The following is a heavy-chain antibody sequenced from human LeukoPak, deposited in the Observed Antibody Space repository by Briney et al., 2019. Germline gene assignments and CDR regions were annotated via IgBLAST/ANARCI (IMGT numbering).Heavy chain of an antibody. CDR2: IIPILGTA. D-gene: IGHD6-19*01. Sequence: SVSVSCTASGGTFTIYAISGVRQAPGQGLEWMGGIIPILGTANYAQKFQGRVTITADESTSTAYMELSSLRSEDTAVYYCASYQQWLVKGTFDYWGQGTLVTVSS. V-gene: IGHV1-69*01. CDR1: GGTFTIYA. CDR3: ASYQQWLVKGTFDY. J-gene: IGHJ4*02.